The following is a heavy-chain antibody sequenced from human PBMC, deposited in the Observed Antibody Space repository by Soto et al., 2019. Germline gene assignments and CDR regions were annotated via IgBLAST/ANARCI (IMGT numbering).Heavy chain of an antibody. CDR3: AKDMAIAVAGTIFWEFDY. Sequence: EVQLVESGGGLVQPGRSLRLSCAASGFTFDDYAMHWVRQAPGKGLEWVSGISWNSGSIGYADSVKGRFTISRDNAKNSLYLQMNSLRAEDTALYYCAKDMAIAVAGTIFWEFDYWGQGTLVTVSS. CDR1: GFTFDDYA. D-gene: IGHD6-19*01. J-gene: IGHJ4*02. V-gene: IGHV3-9*01. CDR2: ISWNSGSI.